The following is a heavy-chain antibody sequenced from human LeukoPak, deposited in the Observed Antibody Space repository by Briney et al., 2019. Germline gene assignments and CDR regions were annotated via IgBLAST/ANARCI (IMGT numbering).Heavy chain of an antibody. CDR3: ARSMSIAARRPTRRRGFDP. J-gene: IGHJ5*02. CDR1: GGSFSGYY. V-gene: IGHV4-34*01. CDR2: INHSGST. Sequence: PSETLSLTCAVYGGSFSGYYWSWIRQPPGKGLEWIGEINHSGSTNYNPSLKSRVTISVDTSKNQFSLKLSSVTAADTAVYYCARSMSIAARRPTRRRGFDPWGQGTLVTVSS. D-gene: IGHD6-6*01.